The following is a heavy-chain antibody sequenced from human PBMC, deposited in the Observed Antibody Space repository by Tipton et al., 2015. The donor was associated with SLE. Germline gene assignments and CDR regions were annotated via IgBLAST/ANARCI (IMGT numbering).Heavy chain of an antibody. CDR3: ARDRGYYDSSGYSFFDY. D-gene: IGHD3-22*01. J-gene: IGHJ4*02. CDR2: INHSGST. CDR1: GGSISSHY. Sequence: TLSLTCTVSGGSISSHYWSWIRQPPGKGLEWIGYINHSGSTNYNPSLKSRVTISVDTSKNQFSLKLSSVTAADTAVYYCARDRGYYDSSGYSFFDYWGQGTLVTVSS. V-gene: IGHV4-34*09.